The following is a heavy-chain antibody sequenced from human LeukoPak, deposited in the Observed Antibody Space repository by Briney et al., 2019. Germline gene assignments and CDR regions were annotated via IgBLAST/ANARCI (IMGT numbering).Heavy chain of an antibody. CDR3: AAKWLLRRY. CDR1: GFTVSSNY. CDR2: IHSGGTT. Sequence: PGGSLRLSCAASGFTVSSNYMTWVRKAPGRGLECVSLIHSGGTTDYADSVKGRFTISRDNSKNMLYLQMNSLRVEDTAVYYCAAKWLLRRYWGQGTLVTVSS. J-gene: IGHJ4*02. V-gene: IGHV3-66*01. D-gene: IGHD3-22*01.